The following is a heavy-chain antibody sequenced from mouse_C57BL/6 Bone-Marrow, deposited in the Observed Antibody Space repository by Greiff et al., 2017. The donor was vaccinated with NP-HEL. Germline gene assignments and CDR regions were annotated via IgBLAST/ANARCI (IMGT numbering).Heavy chain of an antibody. V-gene: IGHV5-9-1*02. CDR1: GFTFSSYA. CDR2: ISSGGDYI. D-gene: IGHD1-1*01. J-gene: IGHJ1*03. CDR3: TRENYGSSYEGWYFDV. Sequence: EVMLVESGEGLVKPGGSLKLSCAASGFTFSSYAMSWVRQTPEKRLEWVAYISSGGDYIYYADTVKGRFTISSDNARNTLYLQMSSLKSEYTAMYYCTRENYGSSYEGWYFDVWGTGTTVTVSS.